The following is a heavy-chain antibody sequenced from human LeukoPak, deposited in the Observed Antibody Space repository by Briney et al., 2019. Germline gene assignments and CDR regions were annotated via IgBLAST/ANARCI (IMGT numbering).Heavy chain of an antibody. CDR3: ARGGVLNGCSGGSCYVNY. J-gene: IGHJ4*02. V-gene: IGHV4-34*01. CDR1: GGSFSGYY. CDR2: INHSGST. D-gene: IGHD2-15*01. Sequence: SETLSLTCAVYGGSFSGYYGSWIRQPPGKGLEWIGEINHSGSTNYNPSLKSRVTISADTSKNQFSLKLSSVTAADTAVYYCARGGVLNGCSGGSCYVNYWGQGTLVTVSS.